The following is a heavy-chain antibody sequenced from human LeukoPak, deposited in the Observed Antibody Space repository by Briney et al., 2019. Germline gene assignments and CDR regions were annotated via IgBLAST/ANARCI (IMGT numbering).Heavy chain of an antibody. CDR2: IIPILGIA. CDR3: AREYSGYYGSGNYYYYGMDV. Sequence: SVKVSCKASGGTFSSYAISWVRQAPGQGLEWMGRIIPILGIANYAQKFQGRVTITADKSTSTAYMELSSPRSEDTAVYYCAREYSGYYGSGNYYYYGMDVWGQGTTVTVSS. V-gene: IGHV1-69*04. CDR1: GGTFSSYA. D-gene: IGHD3-10*01. J-gene: IGHJ6*02.